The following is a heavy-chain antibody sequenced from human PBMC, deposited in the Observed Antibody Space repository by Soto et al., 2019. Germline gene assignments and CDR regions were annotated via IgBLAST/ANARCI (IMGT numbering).Heavy chain of an antibody. Sequence: GASVKVSCKASGYTFTSYAMHWVRQAPGQRLEWMGWINAGNGNTKYSQKFQGRVTITRDTSASTAYMELSSLRSEDTAVYYCARVKAVAGGLDYWGRGTLVTVSS. J-gene: IGHJ4*02. CDR3: ARVKAVAGGLDY. CDR1: GYTFTSYA. CDR2: INAGNGNT. D-gene: IGHD6-19*01. V-gene: IGHV1-3*01.